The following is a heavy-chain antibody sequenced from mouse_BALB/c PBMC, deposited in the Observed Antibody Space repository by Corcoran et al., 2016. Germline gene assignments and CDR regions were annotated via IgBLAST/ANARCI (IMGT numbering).Heavy chain of an antibody. J-gene: IGHJ3*01. CDR3: MAFFVY. V-gene: IGHV11-2*02. Sequence: EVQLLETGGGLVQPGGSRGLSCEGSGFTFSGFWMSWVRQTPGKTLEWNGDINSDGSAINYAPSIKDRFTIFRDNDKSTLYLQMSNVRSEDTATYFCMAFFVYWGQGTLVTVSA. CDR1: GFTFSGFW. CDR2: INSDGSAI.